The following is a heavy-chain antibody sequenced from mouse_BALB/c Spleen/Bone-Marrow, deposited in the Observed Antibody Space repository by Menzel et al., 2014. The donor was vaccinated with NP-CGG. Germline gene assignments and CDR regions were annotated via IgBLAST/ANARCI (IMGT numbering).Heavy chain of an antibody. Sequence: VHLQQSGPELVKPGASVRISCKASGYTFTSYYIHWVKQRPGQGLEWIGWIYPGNVNTKYNEKFKGKATLTADKSSSTAYMQLSSLTSEDSAVYFCARDYDYDAWFAYWGQGTLVTVSA. CDR2: IYPGNVNT. V-gene: IGHV1S56*01. CDR1: GYTFTSYY. D-gene: IGHD2-4*01. CDR3: ARDYDYDAWFAY. J-gene: IGHJ3*01.